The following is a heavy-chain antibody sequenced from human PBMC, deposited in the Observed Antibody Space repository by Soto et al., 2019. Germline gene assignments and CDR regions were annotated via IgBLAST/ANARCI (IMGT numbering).Heavy chain of an antibody. J-gene: IGHJ6*02. CDR1: GYSFSSNSAA. Sequence: PXDTLSLTWAISGYSFSSNSAALNWIRQSPSRGLEWLGRTYYRSKWYNDYAVSVKSRITINPDTSKNQFSLQLNSVTPEDTAVYYCARVPGTLSHDYYYYGMDVWGQGTTVTVSS. CDR3: ARVPGTLSHDYYYYGMDV. CDR2: TYYRSKWYN. D-gene: IGHD1-7*01. V-gene: IGHV6-1*01.